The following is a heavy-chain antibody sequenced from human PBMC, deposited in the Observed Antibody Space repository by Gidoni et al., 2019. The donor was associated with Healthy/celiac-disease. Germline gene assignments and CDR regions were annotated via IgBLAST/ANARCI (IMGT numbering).Heavy chain of an antibody. CDR1: GFTFDDYA. CDR3: AKDHSSGWYYFDY. Sequence: EVQLVESGGVVVQPGGSLRLSCAASGFTFDDYAMHWVRQAPGKGLEWVSLISWDGGSTYYADSVKGRFTISRDNSKNSLYLQMNSLRAEDTALYYCAKDHSSGWYYFDYWGQGTLVTVSS. V-gene: IGHV3-43D*03. D-gene: IGHD6-19*01. CDR2: ISWDGGST. J-gene: IGHJ4*02.